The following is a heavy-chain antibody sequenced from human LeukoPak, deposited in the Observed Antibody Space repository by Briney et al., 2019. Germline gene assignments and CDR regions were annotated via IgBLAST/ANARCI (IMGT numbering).Heavy chain of an antibody. CDR1: GFTISSYG. D-gene: IGHD3-9*01. CDR3: AKGGSELRYFDWLLEYDY. J-gene: IGHJ4*02. V-gene: IGHV3-30*02. Sequence: PGGSLRLSCAASGFTISSYGMHWVRQAPGKGREWVAFIRYDGSNKYYADSVKGRYTISRDNSKNTLYLQMNSLRAEDTAVYYCAKGGSELRYFDWLLEYDYWGQGTLVTVSS. CDR2: IRYDGSNK.